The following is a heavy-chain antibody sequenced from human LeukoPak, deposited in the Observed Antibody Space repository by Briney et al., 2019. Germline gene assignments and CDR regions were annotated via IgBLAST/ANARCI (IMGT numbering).Heavy chain of an antibody. Sequence: GSSVKVSCKASGGTFSSYAISWMRQAPGQGLEWMGRIIPIFGTANYAQKFQGRVTITTDESTSTAYMELSSLRSEDTAVYYCARDPEDYYDSSGLDYWGQGTLVTVSS. CDR2: IIPIFGTA. D-gene: IGHD3-22*01. J-gene: IGHJ4*02. V-gene: IGHV1-69*05. CDR1: GGTFSSYA. CDR3: ARDPEDYYDSSGLDY.